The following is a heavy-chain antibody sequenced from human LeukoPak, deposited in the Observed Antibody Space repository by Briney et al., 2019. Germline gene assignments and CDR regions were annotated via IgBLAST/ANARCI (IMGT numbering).Heavy chain of an antibody. CDR2: ISSSGSTI. CDR3: ARALDYGDNDAFDI. CDR1: GFTFSSDS. D-gene: IGHD4-17*01. J-gene: IGHJ3*02. Sequence: GGSLRLSCAASGFTFSSDSMNWVRQAPGKGLEWVSYISSSGSTIYYADSVKGRFTISRDNAKNSLYLQMNSLRAEDTAVYYCARALDYGDNDAFDIWGQGTMVTVSS. V-gene: IGHV3-48*04.